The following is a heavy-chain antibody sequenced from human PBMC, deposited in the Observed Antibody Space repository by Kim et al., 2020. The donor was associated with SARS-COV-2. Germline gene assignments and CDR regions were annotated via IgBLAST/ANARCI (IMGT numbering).Heavy chain of an antibody. D-gene: IGHD5-18*01. J-gene: IGHJ5*02. Sequence: SETLSLTCTVSGDSITSSDYSWAWIRQSPGKGLHWLVTIYFGGITSYTPSLKSRVTISVDTYKSQFSLKSTSVTAADAAVCYCAKDHWDVAAMWFDPWG. V-gene: IGHV4-39*07. CDR2: IYFGGIT. CDR1: GDSITSSDYS. CDR3: AKDHWDVAAMWFDP.